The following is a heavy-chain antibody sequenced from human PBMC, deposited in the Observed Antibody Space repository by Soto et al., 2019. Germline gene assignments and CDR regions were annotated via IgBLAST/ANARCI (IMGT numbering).Heavy chain of an antibody. CDR1: GFTFSDHY. J-gene: IGHJ4*01. V-gene: IGHV3-11*01. D-gene: IGHD3-10*01. CDR2: ISGSGTTI. Sequence: QVHLVASGGGLVKPGGSLRLSCAASGFTFSDHYMTWIRQPPGKGLDWVAKISGSGTTIFYADSVEGRFTVSRDTANNSVYLQMYSLRVEDTAVYYCAGDPFYYSSGYWGHGTLVAVSS. CDR3: AGDPFYYSSGY.